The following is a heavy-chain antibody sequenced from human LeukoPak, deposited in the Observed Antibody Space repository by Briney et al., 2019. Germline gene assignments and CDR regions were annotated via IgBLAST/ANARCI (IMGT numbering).Heavy chain of an antibody. J-gene: IGHJ4*02. V-gene: IGHV3-43*02. CDR3: AKDMGTGASDY. D-gene: IGHD7-27*01. CDR1: RFTFDDYA. CDR2: ISGDGGST. Sequence: GGSLRLSCAASRFTFDDYAMHWVRQAPGKGLEWVSLISGDGGSTYYADSVKGRFTIYRDNRKNSLYLQMNSLRTEDTALYYCAKDMGTGASDYWGQGTLVTVSS.